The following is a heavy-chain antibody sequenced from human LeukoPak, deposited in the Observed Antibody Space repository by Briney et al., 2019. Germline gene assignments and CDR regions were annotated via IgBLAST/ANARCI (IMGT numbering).Heavy chain of an antibody. CDR2: INHSGST. J-gene: IGHJ6*03. V-gene: IGHV4-34*01. CDR3: ARGLDDFWSGYYNYYYYYMDV. CDR1: GGSFSGYY. Sequence: SGTLSLTCAVYGGSFSGYYWSWIRQPPGKGLEWIGEINHSGSTNCNPSLKSRVTISVDTSKNQFSLKLSSVTAADTAVYYCARGLDDFWSGYYNYYYYYMDVWGKGTTVTVSS. D-gene: IGHD3-3*01.